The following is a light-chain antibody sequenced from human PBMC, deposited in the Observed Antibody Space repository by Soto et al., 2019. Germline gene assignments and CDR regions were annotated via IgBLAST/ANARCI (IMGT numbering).Light chain of an antibody. CDR1: SSDVGGYTF. CDR3: CSHSSSITWM. Sequence: QSALTQTASVSGSPGQSITISCTGTSSDVGGYTFVSWYQQHPGKAPKLIIHEVTNRLSGVSGRFSGSKSGNTAFLTISGLQAEDEAVYYCCSHSSSITWMFGGGTKVTVL. V-gene: IGLV2-14*03. CDR2: EVT. J-gene: IGLJ3*02.